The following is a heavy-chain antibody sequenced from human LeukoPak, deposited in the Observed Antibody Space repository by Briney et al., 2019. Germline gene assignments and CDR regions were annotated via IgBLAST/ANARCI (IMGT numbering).Heavy chain of an antibody. J-gene: IGHJ1*01. CDR3: ARGTYYDSSGYYYINDEYFQH. Sequence: PSQTLSLTSAVSGGSISSINWWSWIRQPPGKGLEGSGEISHSGSTNYTTSVKSRVSISVDKSKSPCSLKLSSVTAADTAMYYCARGTYYDSSGYYYINDEYFQHWGQGTLVTVSS. CDR1: GGSISSINW. CDR2: ISHSGST. V-gene: IGHV4-4*02. D-gene: IGHD3-22*01.